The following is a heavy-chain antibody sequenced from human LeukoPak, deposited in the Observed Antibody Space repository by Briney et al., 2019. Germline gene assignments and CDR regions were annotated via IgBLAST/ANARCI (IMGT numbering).Heavy chain of an antibody. CDR2: IYHSGST. CDR1: GGSISSSNW. Sequence: PSETLSLTCAVSGGSISSSNWWSWVRQPPGKGLEWIGEIYHSGSTNYNPSLKSRVTISVDKSKNLFSLKLSSVTAADTAVYYCVREVPLGDGYYYYGMDVWGKGTTVTVSS. D-gene: IGHD3-10*01. J-gene: IGHJ6*04. CDR3: VREVPLGDGYYYYGMDV. V-gene: IGHV4-4*02.